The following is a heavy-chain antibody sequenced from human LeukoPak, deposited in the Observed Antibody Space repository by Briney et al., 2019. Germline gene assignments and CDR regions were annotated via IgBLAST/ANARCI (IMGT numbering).Heavy chain of an antibody. V-gene: IGHV1-46*01. J-gene: IGHJ4*02. CDR3: ARTPITIFGVVIIGLDY. Sequence: ASVKVSCKASGYTFTSYYMHWVRQAPGQGLEWMGIINPSGGSTSYAQKLQGRVTMTTDTSTSTAYMELRSLRSDDTAVYYCARTPITIFGVVIIGLDYWGQGTLVTVSS. CDR2: INPSGGST. CDR1: GYTFTSYY. D-gene: IGHD3-3*01.